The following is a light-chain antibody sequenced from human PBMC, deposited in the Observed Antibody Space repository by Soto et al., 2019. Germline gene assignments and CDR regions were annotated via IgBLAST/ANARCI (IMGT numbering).Light chain of an antibody. J-gene: IGKJ3*01. CDR3: QQRSNWPLT. CDR1: QSLSSY. V-gene: IGKV3-11*01. Sequence: EIVLTQSPATLSLSPGERATLSCRASQSLSSYLAWYQQKPGQAPRLLIYDASNRATGIPARFSGSGSGTDFTLTINSLEPEDFAVYYCQQRSNWPLTFGSGTKVDMK. CDR2: DAS.